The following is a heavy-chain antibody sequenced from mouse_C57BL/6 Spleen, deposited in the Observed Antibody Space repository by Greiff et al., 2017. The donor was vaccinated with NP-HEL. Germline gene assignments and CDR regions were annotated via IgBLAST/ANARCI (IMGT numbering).Heavy chain of an antibody. J-gene: IGHJ1*03. D-gene: IGHD2-3*01. CDR1: GYTFTDYY. CDR3: ARGSSYDGYFNWYFDV. Sequence: VQLQQPGAELMMPGASVKMSCKASGYTFTDYYMNWVKQSHGKSLEWIGVINPYNGGTSYNQKFKGKATLTVDKSSSTAYMELNSLTSEDSAVYYCARGSSYDGYFNWYFDVWGTGTTVTVSS. CDR2: INPYNGGT. V-gene: IGHV1-19*01.